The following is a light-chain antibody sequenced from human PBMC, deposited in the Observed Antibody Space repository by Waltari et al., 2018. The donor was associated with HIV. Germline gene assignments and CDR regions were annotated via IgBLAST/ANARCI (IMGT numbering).Light chain of an antibody. V-gene: IGLV3-21*04. CDR2: YGS. CDR1: NIGSRS. J-gene: IGLJ1*01. CDR3: QVWDSSSDHHV. Sequence: SYVLTQPPSVSVAPGKTARITCGGNNIGSRSVNWYQQKPGQAPVLVMYYGSDRPSGIPERFSSSNSGNTATLTISRIEAGDEADYFCQVWDSSSDHHVFGTGTKVTVL.